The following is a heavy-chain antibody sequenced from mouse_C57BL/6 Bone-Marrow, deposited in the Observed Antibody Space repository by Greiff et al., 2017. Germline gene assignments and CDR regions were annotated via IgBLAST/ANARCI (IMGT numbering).Heavy chain of an antibody. Sequence: VQLVESGGGLVKPGGSLKLSCAASGFTFSDYGMHWVRQAPEKGLEWVAYISSGSSTIYYADTVKGRFTISRDNAKNTLFRQMTSLRSEDTARYYCARPGYGNFLDYWGQGTSVTVSS. D-gene: IGHD2-10*02. V-gene: IGHV5-17*01. CDR2: ISSGSSTI. J-gene: IGHJ4*01. CDR1: GFTFSDYG. CDR3: ARPGYGNFLDY.